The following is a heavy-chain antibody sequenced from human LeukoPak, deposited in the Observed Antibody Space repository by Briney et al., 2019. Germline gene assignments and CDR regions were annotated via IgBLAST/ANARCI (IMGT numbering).Heavy chain of an antibody. V-gene: IGHV4-34*01. CDR1: GGSFSGYY. D-gene: IGHD5-12*01. Sequence: SETLSLTCAVYGGSFSGYYWSWIRQPPGKGLEWIGEINHSGSTNYNPSLKSRVTISVDTSKNQFSLKLSSVTAADTAVYYCARDSGYEGNFDYWGQGTLVTVSS. CDR2: INHSGST. J-gene: IGHJ4*02. CDR3: ARDSGYEGNFDY.